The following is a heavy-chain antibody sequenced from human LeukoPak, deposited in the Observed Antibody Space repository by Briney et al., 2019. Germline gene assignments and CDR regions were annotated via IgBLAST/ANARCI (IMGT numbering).Heavy chain of an antibody. J-gene: IGHJ4*02. CDR2: IYYSGST. D-gene: IGHD3-22*01. CDR1: GGPISSYY. CDR3: ATDEGSSGYYLYY. Sequence: SETLSLTCTVSGGPISSYYWSWIRQPPGKGLEWIGYIYYSGSTNYNPSLKSRVTISVDTSKNQFSLKLSSVTAADTAVYYCATDEGSSGYYLYYWGQGTLVTVSS. V-gene: IGHV4-59*01.